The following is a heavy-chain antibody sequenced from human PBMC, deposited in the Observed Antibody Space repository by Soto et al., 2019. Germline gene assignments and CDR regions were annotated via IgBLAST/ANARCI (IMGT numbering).Heavy chain of an antibody. Sequence: GESLKISCETSGYSFNNFWIGWVRLRPGKGLEWMAIMYPGTSETIYRSSFQGQVAISADKSVDTAYLQWRSLKTSNTAIYYCARPYYYASRGSHPTAPHYSAYG. CDR1: GYSFNNFW. CDR3: ARPYYYASRGSHPTAPHYSAYG. CDR2: MYPGTSET. V-gene: IGHV5-51*01. D-gene: IGHD3-10*01. J-gene: IGHJ6*01.